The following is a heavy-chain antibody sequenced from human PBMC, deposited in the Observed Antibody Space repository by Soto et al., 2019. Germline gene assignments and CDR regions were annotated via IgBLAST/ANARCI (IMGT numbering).Heavy chain of an antibody. J-gene: IGHJ4*02. Sequence: GGSLRLSCATSGFTFSNYALHWVRQAPGKGLEWVAVVSDDGSRKNYADSVKGRFTVSRDNSKRTLYLEMNSLRGEDTALYYCPREVIPGRDEEFDYWGQGTLVTVSS. CDR2: VSDDGSRK. V-gene: IGHV3-30*11. CDR3: PREVIPGRDEEFDY. D-gene: IGHD3-16*02. CDR1: GFTFSNYA.